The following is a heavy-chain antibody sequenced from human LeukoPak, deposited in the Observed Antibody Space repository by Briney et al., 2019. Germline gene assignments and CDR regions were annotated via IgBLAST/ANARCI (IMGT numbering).Heavy chain of an antibody. Sequence: GGSLRLSCAASGFTFSDYYMTWIRQAPGKGLEWLSCITSGGNNIYYADSVRGRFTIPRDNAKNSLYLQMTSLKGEDTAVSYCVRSMTTYDYWGQGTQVTVSS. J-gene: IGHJ4*02. CDR2: ITSGGNNI. CDR3: VRSMTTYDY. V-gene: IGHV3-11*01. CDR1: GFTFSDYY. D-gene: IGHD4-11*01.